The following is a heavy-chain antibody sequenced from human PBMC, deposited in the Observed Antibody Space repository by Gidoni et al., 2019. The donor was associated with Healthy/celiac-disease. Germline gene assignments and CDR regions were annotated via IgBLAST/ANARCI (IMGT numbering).Heavy chain of an antibody. CDR1: GYTFTSYY. J-gene: IGHJ3*02. CDR2: INPSGGST. Sequence: QLQLVQSGADVKKPGASVKVSCKASGYTFTSYYMHWVRQPPGQGLEWMGIINPSGGSTSYAQKFQGRVTMTRDTSTSTVYMELSSLRSEETAVYYCARVPLAYCGGDCYSAFDIWGQGTMVTVSS. D-gene: IGHD2-21*02. CDR3: ARVPLAYCGGDCYSAFDI. V-gene: IGHV1-46*01.